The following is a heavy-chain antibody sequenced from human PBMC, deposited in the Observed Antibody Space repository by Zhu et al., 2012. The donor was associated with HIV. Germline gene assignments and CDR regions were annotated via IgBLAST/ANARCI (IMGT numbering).Heavy chain of an antibody. CDR1: GYSMNSDSW. CDR3: ARGDIGWHLALH. Sequence: QVQLQESGPGLVKPSETLSLTCNVSGYSMNSDSWWAWIRQSPGEGLEWIASLHHSGDTYYNPSLKSRVTTSIDTYQKPLLPRRSTLSTAADTAVYYCARGDIGWHLALHWGPG. D-gene: IGHD6-19*01. CDR2: LHHSGDT. J-gene: IGHJ6*01. V-gene: IGHV4-38-2*02.